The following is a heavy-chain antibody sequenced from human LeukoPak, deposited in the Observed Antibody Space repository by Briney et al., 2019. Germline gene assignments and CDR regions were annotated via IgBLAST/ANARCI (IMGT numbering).Heavy chain of an antibody. J-gene: IGHJ1*01. CDR2: ISSSSSYI. CDR1: GFTFSTYS. CDR3: ARDLRGYPY. Sequence: NPGGSLRLSCVDSGFTFSTYSMNWVRQAPGKGLEWVSSISSSSSYIYYGDSVKGRFTISRDNAKNSLYLQMTSLRAEDTAVYYCARDLRGYPYWGQGTLVTVSS. V-gene: IGHV3-21*01. D-gene: IGHD3-22*01.